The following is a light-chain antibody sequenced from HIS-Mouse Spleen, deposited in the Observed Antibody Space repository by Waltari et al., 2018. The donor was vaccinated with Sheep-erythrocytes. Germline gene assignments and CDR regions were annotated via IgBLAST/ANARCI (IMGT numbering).Light chain of an antibody. CDR3: MQALQTPRT. CDR1: QSLLHRIGYND. J-gene: IGKJ1*01. CDR2: LGS. V-gene: IGKV2-28*01. Sequence: DIVMTQSPLSLPVTPGEPASLPCRTSQSLLHRIGYNDLDWYLQKPGQSPQLLLELGSNRASGVPDRFSGSGSGTDCTLKISRLEAEDVGVYYGMQALQTPRTFGQGTNV.